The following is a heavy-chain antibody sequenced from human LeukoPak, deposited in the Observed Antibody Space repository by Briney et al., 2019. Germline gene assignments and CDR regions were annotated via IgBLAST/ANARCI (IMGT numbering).Heavy chain of an antibody. CDR3: ARGLHLDSSGSLYF. CDR1: GFSVSEYY. J-gene: IGHJ4*02. Sequence: PGGSLRLSCAASGFSVSEYYVTWVRQAEGKGLEWISYITRENWIYYSDSVKGRFTISRDHAKNSVYLAMNSLRAEDTAVYYCARGLHLDSSGSLYFWGQGTLVTVSS. D-gene: IGHD3-22*01. V-gene: IGHV3-69-1*01. CDR2: ITRENWI.